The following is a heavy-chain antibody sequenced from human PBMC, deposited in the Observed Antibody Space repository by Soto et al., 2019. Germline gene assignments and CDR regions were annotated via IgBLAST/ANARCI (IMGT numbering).Heavy chain of an antibody. CDR1: GFIFSNNG. CDR2: VSHDGRKT. Sequence: QVQLVESGGGEVQPGTSLRLSCIASGFIFSNNGMHWVRQAPGKGLEWVALVSHDGRKTFYADSVKGRLTIYRDNSKKIVFLHMNNLRPEDTAVYRCARDLRRGDSGATVYGMDVWGQGTTVTVSS. V-gene: IGHV3-30*03. D-gene: IGHD3-16*01. J-gene: IGHJ6*02. CDR3: ARDLRRGDSGATVYGMDV.